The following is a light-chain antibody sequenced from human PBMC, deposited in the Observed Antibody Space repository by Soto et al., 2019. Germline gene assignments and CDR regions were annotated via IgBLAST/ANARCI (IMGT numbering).Light chain of an antibody. Sequence: EIVLTQSPGTLSLSPGERATLSCRASQSVSSSYLAWYQQKPGQTPRLLIYGASSRATGIPDRFSGSGSGTAFTLPISRLEPEDFAVYYCQQFGNSPYTFGQGTKLDIK. CDR2: GAS. CDR1: QSVSSSY. V-gene: IGKV3-20*01. CDR3: QQFGNSPYT. J-gene: IGKJ2*01.